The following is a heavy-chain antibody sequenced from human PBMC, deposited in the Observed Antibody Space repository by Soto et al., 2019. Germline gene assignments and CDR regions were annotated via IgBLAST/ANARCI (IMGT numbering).Heavy chain of an antibody. CDR1: GYTFTSYA. CDR2: INAGNGNT. D-gene: IGHD5-12*01. V-gene: IGHV1-3*01. Sequence: ASVKVSCKASGYTFTSYAMHWVRQAPGQRLEWMGWINAGNGNTKYSQKFQGRVTITRDTSASTAYMELSSLRSEDTAVYYCARGGHKATDDSYYYGMDVWGQGTTVTVSS. CDR3: ARGGHKATDDSYYYGMDV. J-gene: IGHJ6*02.